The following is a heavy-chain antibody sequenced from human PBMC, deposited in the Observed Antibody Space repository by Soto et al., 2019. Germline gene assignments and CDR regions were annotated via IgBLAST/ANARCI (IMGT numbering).Heavy chain of an antibody. CDR1: GFTFDDYA. V-gene: IGHV3-9*01. CDR2: ISWNSGNI. J-gene: IGHJ6*02. CDR3: AREGDFWSGYSDYYYYGMDV. D-gene: IGHD3-3*01. Sequence: EVQLVESGGGLVQPGRSLRLSCAASGFTFDDYAMHWVRQAPGKGLEWVSGISWNSGNIGYADSMKGRFTISRDNAKNSLYLQMNSLRAEDTAVYYCAREGDFWSGYSDYYYYGMDVWGQGTTVTVSS.